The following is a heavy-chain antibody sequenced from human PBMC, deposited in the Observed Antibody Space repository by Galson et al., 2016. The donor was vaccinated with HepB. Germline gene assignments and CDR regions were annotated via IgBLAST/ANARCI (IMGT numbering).Heavy chain of an antibody. CDR3: ATAENFPSGWLDP. J-gene: IGHJ5*02. CDR1: GCTFSSYA. V-gene: IGHV1-69*13. D-gene: IGHD1-26*01. Sequence: SVKVSCKASGCTFSSYAFNWVRQAPGQGLEWMGGIIPVFGIANYAQTFQDRVTITADESATTAYMELGSLRYEDPAVYYCATAENFPSGWLDPWGQGTLVTVSS. CDR2: IIPVFGIA.